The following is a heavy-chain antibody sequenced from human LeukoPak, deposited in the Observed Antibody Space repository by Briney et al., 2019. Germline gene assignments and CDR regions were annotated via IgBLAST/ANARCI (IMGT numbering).Heavy chain of an antibody. Sequence: PSETLSLTCTVSGGSISSYYWSWIRQPPGKGLEWIGYIYYSGSTNYNPSLKSRVTISVDTSKNQFSLKLSSVTAADTAVYYCARDLGRSPATYYYYYYMDVWGKGTTVTISS. V-gene: IGHV4-59*12. CDR1: GGSISSYY. D-gene: IGHD2-15*01. CDR2: IYYSGST. CDR3: ARDLGRSPATYYYYYYMDV. J-gene: IGHJ6*03.